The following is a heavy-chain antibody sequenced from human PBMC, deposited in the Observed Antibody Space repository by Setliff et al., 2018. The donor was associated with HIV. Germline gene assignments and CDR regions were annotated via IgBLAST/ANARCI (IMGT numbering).Heavy chain of an antibody. CDR3: ARHSGVASPNWFDP. CDR2: IYSSGST. Sequence: KTSETLSLTCTVPGGSISGHYWSWIRQPPGRGLEWIGYIYSSGSTNFNPPLQSRVTISVDTSKNQFSLKLSSVTAADTAVYYCARHSGVASPNWFDPWGQGTLVTVSS. CDR1: GGSISGHY. J-gene: IGHJ5*02. V-gene: IGHV4-4*09. D-gene: IGHD3-10*01.